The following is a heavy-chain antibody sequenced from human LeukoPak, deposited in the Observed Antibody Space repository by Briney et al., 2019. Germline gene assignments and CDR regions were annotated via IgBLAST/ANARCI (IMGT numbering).Heavy chain of an antibody. Sequence: LSGGSLRLSCAASGFTFRSYAMSWVRQAPGKGLEWVSAISGSGGSTYYADSVKGRFTISRDNSKNTLYLQMNSLRAEDTAVYYCAKVARTFYAFDIWGQGTMVTVSS. CDR2: ISGSGGST. J-gene: IGHJ3*02. V-gene: IGHV3-23*01. CDR3: AKVARTFYAFDI. D-gene: IGHD3-16*01. CDR1: GFTFRSYA.